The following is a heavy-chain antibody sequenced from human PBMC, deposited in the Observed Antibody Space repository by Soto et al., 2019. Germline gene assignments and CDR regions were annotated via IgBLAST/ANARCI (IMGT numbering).Heavy chain of an antibody. CDR3: ARWDPDDYYYYGMDV. CDR1: GFTFSSYA. Sequence: PGGSLRLSCAASGFTFSSYAMHWVRQAPGKGLEWVAVISYDGSNKYYADSVKGRFTISRDNSKNTLYLQMNSLRAEDTAVYYCARWDPDDYYYYGMDVWGQGTTVTVSS. J-gene: IGHJ6*02. CDR2: ISYDGSNK. V-gene: IGHV3-30-3*01. D-gene: IGHD1-26*01.